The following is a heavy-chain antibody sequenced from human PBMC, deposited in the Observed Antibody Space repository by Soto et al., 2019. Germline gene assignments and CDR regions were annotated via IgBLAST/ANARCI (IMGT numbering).Heavy chain of an antibody. CDR1: GFIFSAYG. D-gene: IGHD2-15*01. CDR3: ARDVVALDY. J-gene: IGHJ4*02. CDR2: VWNDGINK. V-gene: IGHV3-33*01. Sequence: QGQLVESGGGVVQPGGSLRLSCAASGFIFSAYGIHWVRQAPGKGLEWVAIVWNDGINKYYADSVKGRFTISRDNAKNSLYLQMNSLRADDTAVYYCARDVVALDYWGQGTLVTVSS.